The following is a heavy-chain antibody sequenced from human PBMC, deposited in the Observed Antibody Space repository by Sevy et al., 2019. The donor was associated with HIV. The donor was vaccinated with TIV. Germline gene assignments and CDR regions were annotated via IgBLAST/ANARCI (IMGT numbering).Heavy chain of an antibody. CDR2: IYYTRST. Sequence: SETLSLTCTVSGGSISAYYWSGIRQPPRKGLEYLGYIYYTRSTNYNPSLKSRVTISVDTSKNQFSLKLSSVTAADTAVYYCARAPPVRSGDDSLNWFDPWGQGTLVTVSS. D-gene: IGHD5-12*01. V-gene: IGHV4-59*01. CDR3: ARAPPVRSGDDSLNWFDP. CDR1: GGSISAYY. J-gene: IGHJ5*02.